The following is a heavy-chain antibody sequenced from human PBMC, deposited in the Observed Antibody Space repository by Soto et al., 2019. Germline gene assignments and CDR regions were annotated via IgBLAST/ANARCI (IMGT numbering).Heavy chain of an antibody. J-gene: IGHJ4*02. CDR2: INPSGGST. V-gene: IGHV1-46*01. Sequence: VASVKVSCKASGYTFTSYYMHWVRQAPGQGLEWMGIINPSGGSTSYAQKFQGRVTMTRDTSTSTVYMELSSLRSEDTAVYYCARDQVSGTVVVTAIDYWGQGTLVTVSS. CDR1: GYTFTSYY. D-gene: IGHD2-21*02. CDR3: ARDQVSGTVVVTAIDY.